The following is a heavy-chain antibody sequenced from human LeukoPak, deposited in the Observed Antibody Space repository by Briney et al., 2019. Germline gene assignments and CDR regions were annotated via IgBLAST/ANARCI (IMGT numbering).Heavy chain of an antibody. D-gene: IGHD3-10*01. CDR2: ISWNSGSI. V-gene: IGHV3-9*01. Sequence: GGSLRLSCAASGITVDEYAMHWVRQAPGKGLEWVSGISWNSGSIGYADSVKGRFTISRDNAKNSLYLQMNSLRVEDTAVYYCARGLLWLFGGQGTLVTVSS. CDR1: GITVDEYA. J-gene: IGHJ4*02. CDR3: ARGLLWLF.